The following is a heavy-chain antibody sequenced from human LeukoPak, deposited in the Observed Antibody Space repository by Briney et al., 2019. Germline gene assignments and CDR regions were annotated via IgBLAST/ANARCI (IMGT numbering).Heavy chain of an antibody. D-gene: IGHD7-27*01. CDR2: IYYSGST. V-gene: IGHV4-39*01. J-gene: IGHJ3*02. CDR1: GGSISSSSYY. CDR3: ARFVTGDGAFDI. Sequence: NASETLSLTCTVSGGSISSSSYYWGWIRQPPGKGLEWIGSIYYSGSTYYNPSLKSRVTISVDTSKNQFSLRLSSVTAADTAVYYCARFVTGDGAFDIWGQGTMVTVSS.